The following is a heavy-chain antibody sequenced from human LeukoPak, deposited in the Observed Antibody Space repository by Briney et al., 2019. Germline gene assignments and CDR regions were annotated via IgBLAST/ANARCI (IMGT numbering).Heavy chain of an antibody. Sequence: ASVKVSCKASGYSFISNYIHWVRQAPGRGLEWMGMIYPRDGSTSYAQKFQGRVTVTRDTSTSTVHMELSGLRSEDTAVYYCATDSDDYVWGSYRPDAFDIWGQGTMVTVSS. V-gene: IGHV1-46*01. D-gene: IGHD3-16*02. J-gene: IGHJ3*02. CDR1: GYSFISNY. CDR3: ATDSDDYVWGSYRPDAFDI. CDR2: IYPRDGST.